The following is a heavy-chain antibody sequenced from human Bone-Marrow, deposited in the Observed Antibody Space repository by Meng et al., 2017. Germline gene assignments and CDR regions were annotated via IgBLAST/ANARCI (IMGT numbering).Heavy chain of an antibody. CDR1: GFTFSSYA. CDR2: ISYDGSNK. Sequence: GESLKISCAASGFTFSSYAMHWVRQAPGKGLEWVAVISYDGSNKYYADSVKGRFTISRENSKNTLYLQMNSLRAEDTAVYYCARDWLAGTNMDYWGQGTLVTVSS. J-gene: IGHJ4*02. CDR3: ARDWLAGTNMDY. V-gene: IGHV3-30*01. D-gene: IGHD6-19*01.